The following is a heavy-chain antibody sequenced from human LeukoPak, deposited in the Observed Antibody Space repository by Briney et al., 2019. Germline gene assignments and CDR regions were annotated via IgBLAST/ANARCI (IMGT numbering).Heavy chain of an antibody. CDR2: IRYDGSNK. CDR3: AKVLAEAEGRYYYYYMDV. V-gene: IGHV3-30*02. CDR1: GFTFSSYG. Sequence: GGSLRLSCAASGFTFSSYGMHWVRQAPGKGLEWVAFIRYDGSNKYYADSVKGRFTISRDNSKNTLYLQMNSLRAEDTAVYYCAKVLAEAEGRYYYYYMDVWGKGTTVTISS. J-gene: IGHJ6*03. D-gene: IGHD6-19*01.